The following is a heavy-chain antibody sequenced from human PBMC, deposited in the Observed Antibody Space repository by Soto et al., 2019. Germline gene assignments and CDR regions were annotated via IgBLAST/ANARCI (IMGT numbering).Heavy chain of an antibody. CDR2: ISGSGGST. CDR3: AKALGDIVVVVAATAFDY. J-gene: IGHJ4*02. V-gene: IGHV3-23*01. D-gene: IGHD2-15*01. CDR1: GFTFSSYA. Sequence: EVQLLESGGGLVQPGGSLRLSCAASGFTFSSYAMSWVRQAPGKGLEWVSVISGSGGSTYYADSVKGRFTISRDNSKNTLYLQMNSLRAEDTAVYYCAKALGDIVVVVAATAFDYWGQGTLVTVSS.